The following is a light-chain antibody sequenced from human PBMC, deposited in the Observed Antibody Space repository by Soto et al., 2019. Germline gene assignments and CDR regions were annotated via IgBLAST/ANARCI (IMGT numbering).Light chain of an antibody. J-gene: IGKJ1*01. V-gene: IGKV1-39*01. CDR1: QSISSY. CDR2: AAS. CDR3: QQYNIYPWT. Sequence: DIQITQSPSSLSASVGDRVTITCGASQSISSYLNWYQQKPGKAPKLLIYAASSLQSGVPSRFSGSGSGTEFTLSISSLQPDDFATYYCQQYNIYPWTFGQGTKVDIK.